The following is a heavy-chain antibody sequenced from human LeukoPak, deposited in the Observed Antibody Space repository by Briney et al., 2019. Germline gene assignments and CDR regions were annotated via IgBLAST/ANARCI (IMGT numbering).Heavy chain of an antibody. V-gene: IGHV3-23*01. J-gene: IGHJ4*02. D-gene: IGHD3-22*01. CDR1: GFTFSSCA. CDR3: ARKPIVNSAWYYFDY. CDR2: ISGGGEST. Sequence: GGSLRLSCAASGFTFSSCAMNWVRQAPGKGLEWVSAISGGGESTYYADSVKGRFTISRDNSKNTLYLQMNSLRAEDTAVYYCARKPIVNSAWYYFDYWGQGTLVTVSS.